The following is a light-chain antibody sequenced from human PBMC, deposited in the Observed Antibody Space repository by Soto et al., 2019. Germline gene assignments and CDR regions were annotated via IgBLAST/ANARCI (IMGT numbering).Light chain of an antibody. CDR2: GAS. Sequence: EIVLTQSPGTLSLSLGERATLSCRASQSISSNYLAWYQQKPGQAPRLLIYGASSRATDIPDRFSGSGSGTDFTLTISRLEPEDFAVYYCQEYGSSRTFGQGTKVEIK. J-gene: IGKJ1*01. CDR1: QSISSNY. CDR3: QEYGSSRT. V-gene: IGKV3-20*01.